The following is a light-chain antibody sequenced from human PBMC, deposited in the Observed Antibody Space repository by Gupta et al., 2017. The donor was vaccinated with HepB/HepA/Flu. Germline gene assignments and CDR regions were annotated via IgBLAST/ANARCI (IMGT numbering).Light chain of an antibody. Sequence: EIKMNKYTSSMSAPVGDRVTLTSQAIPDISNSLNWYQQKAGTAPKLLIYGASNLEMGVPSRFSGSGSGTDFTFTISSLQPEDIAAYYFQRYENLPLQTTFGQGTRLDLK. CDR3: QRYENLPLQTT. V-gene: IGKV1-33*01. J-gene: IGKJ5*01. CDR2: GAS. CDR1: PDISNS.